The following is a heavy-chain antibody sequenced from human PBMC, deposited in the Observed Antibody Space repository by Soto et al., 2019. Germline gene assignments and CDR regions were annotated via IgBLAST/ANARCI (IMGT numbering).Heavy chain of an antibody. CDR1: GYTFTSYG. Sequence: ASVKVSCKASGYTFTSYGISWVRQAPGQGLEWMGWISAYNGNTNYAQKLQGRVTMTRDTSVSTAYMELSRLRSDDTAVYYCARARKAAAAFVAFDIWGQGTMVTVSS. CDR3: ARARKAAAAFVAFDI. J-gene: IGHJ3*02. D-gene: IGHD6-13*01. CDR2: ISAYNGNT. V-gene: IGHV1-18*01.